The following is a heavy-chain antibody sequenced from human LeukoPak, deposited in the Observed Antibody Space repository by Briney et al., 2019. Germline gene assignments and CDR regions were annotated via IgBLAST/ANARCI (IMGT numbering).Heavy chain of an antibody. CDR1: GYTFTGYY. J-gene: IGHJ6*02. V-gene: IGHV1-2*04. D-gene: IGHD2-2*01. CDR3: AREILNCSSTSCYGDYYYYGMDV. Sequence: ASVKVSCKAPGYTFTGYYMHWVRQAPGQGLEWMGWINPNSGGTNYAQKFQGWVTMTRDTSISTAYMELSRLRSDDTAVYYCAREILNCSSTSCYGDYYYYGMDVWGQGTTVTVSS. CDR2: INPNSGGT.